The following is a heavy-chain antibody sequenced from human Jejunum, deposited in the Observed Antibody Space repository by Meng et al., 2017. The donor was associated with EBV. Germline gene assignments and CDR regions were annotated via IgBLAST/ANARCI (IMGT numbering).Heavy chain of an antibody. CDR3: ARLGGYASGTYYPIDP. V-gene: IGHV4-34*01. J-gene: IGHJ5*02. CDR2: INHGGGA. D-gene: IGHD3-10*01. CDR1: GGSFSDYY. Sequence: QVTLEQCGAGLLKPSETLSLTFAVYGGSFSDYYWTWIRQPPGKGLEWIGEINHGGGAIYNPSLKSRVTISVDTSKNQFSLKLSSVTAADAAVYYCARLGGYASGTYYPIDPWGQGTLVTVSS.